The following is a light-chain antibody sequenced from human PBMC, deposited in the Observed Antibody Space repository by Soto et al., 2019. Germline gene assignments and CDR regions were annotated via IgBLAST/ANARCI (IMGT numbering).Light chain of an antibody. CDR3: HQAHTFPYT. V-gene: IGKV1-12*01. J-gene: IGKJ3*01. Sequence: DIQLTQSPSSVSASVGDRVTITCRANQHIDRWLAWFQQKPGKAPELLIYGASILESWVPSRFNGSRSGTDFTLTISGLQPEDFATYYCHQAHTFPYTFGPGTKEDMK. CDR1: QHIDRW. CDR2: GAS.